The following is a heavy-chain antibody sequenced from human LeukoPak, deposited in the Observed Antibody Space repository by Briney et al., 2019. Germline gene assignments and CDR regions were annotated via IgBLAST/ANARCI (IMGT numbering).Heavy chain of an antibody. CDR3: AKANHCSSTSCYRDGWFDP. CDR1: GYTFTRYY. J-gene: IGHJ5*02. V-gene: IGHV1-2*02. D-gene: IGHD2-2*02. CDR2: INPNSGGT. Sequence: GASVKVSCKASGYTFTRYYMHWGRQAPGQGLEWMGWINPNSGGTNYAQKFQGRVTMTRDTSISTAYMALSRLRSDDTAVYYCAKANHCSSTSCYRDGWFDPWGQGTLVTVSS.